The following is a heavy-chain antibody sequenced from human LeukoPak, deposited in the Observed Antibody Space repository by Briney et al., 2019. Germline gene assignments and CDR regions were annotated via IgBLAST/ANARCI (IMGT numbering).Heavy chain of an antibody. CDR3: VRDRVGPDY. CDR2: ITSDVTNT. Sequence: GGSLRLSCVASGFTFSSSWMHWVRQAPGKGPVWVSRITSDVTNTAYADSVKGRFTISRDNAKDTLYLQMNSLRAEDTAVYYCVRDRVGPDYWGRGTLVTVSS. D-gene: IGHD1-26*01. J-gene: IGHJ4*02. CDR1: GFTFSSSW. V-gene: IGHV3-74*03.